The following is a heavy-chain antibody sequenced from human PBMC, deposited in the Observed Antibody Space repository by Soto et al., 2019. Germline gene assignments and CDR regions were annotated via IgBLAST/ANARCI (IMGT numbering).Heavy chain of an antibody. CDR2: IYPDDSDT. D-gene: IGHD3-9*01. CDR3: ARRDMLTGYVYFDY. Sequence: PGESLKISCKCSGYSFTKYLFGLVRQLPGKGLEWMGIIYPDDSDTRYSPSFQGHVTISADKSISTAYLQWSSLKASDSATYYCARRDMLTGYVYFDYWGQGTQVTVSS. V-gene: IGHV5-51*01. J-gene: IGHJ4*02. CDR1: GYSFTKYL.